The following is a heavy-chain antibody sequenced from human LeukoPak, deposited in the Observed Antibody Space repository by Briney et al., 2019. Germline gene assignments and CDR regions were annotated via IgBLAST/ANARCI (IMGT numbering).Heavy chain of an antibody. D-gene: IGHD3-22*01. CDR1: GFTFSSYA. CDR3: TRDGYYYDSSGMCY. Sequence: PGGSLRLSCAASGFTFSSYAMSWVRQAPGKGLEWVGFIRSKAYGGTTEYAASVKGRFTISRDDSKSIAYLQMNSLKTEDTAVYYCTRDGYYYDSSGMCYWGQGTLVTVSS. CDR2: IRSKAYGGTT. J-gene: IGHJ4*02. V-gene: IGHV3-49*04.